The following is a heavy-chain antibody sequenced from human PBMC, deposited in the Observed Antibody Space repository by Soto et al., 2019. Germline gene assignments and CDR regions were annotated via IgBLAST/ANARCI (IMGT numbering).Heavy chain of an antibody. D-gene: IGHD3-3*01. V-gene: IGHV4-59*08. Sequence: QVQLQESGPGLVKPSETLSLTSSVSGGSIGSYYWSWIRQPPGKGLEWYGYIYCSGNTNYNPSLRGRVTISVDTSKNPFALTLSAVTAADSAVYYGARGGWRQIEYWGQGTLVTVSS. CDR1: GGSIGSYY. CDR2: IYCSGNT. CDR3: ARGGWRQIEY. J-gene: IGHJ4*02.